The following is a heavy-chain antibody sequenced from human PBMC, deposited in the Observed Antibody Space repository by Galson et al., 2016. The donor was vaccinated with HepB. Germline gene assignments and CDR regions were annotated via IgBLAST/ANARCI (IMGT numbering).Heavy chain of an antibody. D-gene: IGHD3-22*01. V-gene: IGHV3-21*04. CDR3: AKDWTKMVVEAASDI. J-gene: IGHJ3*02. CDR2: ISSRSNYI. CDR1: GFTFSEDS. Sequence: SLRLSCAGSGFTFSEDSMNWVRQAPGKGLEWVSSISSRSNYIYYADSVKGRFTISRDSSKNTLYLQMNSLRAEDTAVYYCAKDWTKMVVEAASDIWGQGTMVTVSS.